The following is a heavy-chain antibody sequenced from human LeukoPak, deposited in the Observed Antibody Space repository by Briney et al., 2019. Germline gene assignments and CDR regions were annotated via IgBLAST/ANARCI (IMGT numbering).Heavy chain of an antibody. V-gene: IGHV3-74*01. Sequence: QPGGSLRLSCAASGFTFSSYWMHWVRQAPGKGLVWVSRINSDGSSTSYADSVKGRFTISRDNAKNTLHLQMNSLRAEDTAAYYCARVQRFGELLLDPWGQGTLVTVSS. J-gene: IGHJ5*02. CDR3: ARVQRFGELLLDP. CDR2: INSDGSST. CDR1: GFTFSSYW. D-gene: IGHD3-10*01.